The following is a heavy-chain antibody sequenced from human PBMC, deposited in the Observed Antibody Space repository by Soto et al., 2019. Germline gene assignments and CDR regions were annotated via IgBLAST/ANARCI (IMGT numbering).Heavy chain of an antibody. V-gene: IGHV3-64*01. CDR3: ARTSGYAFDY. Sequence: EVQLVESGGGLVQPGGSLRLSCAASGFTFSSYAMHWVRQAPGKGLEYVSVINSNGGSTYYANSAKGRFTISRDNSKNTLYLQMGSLRAEDMAVYYCARTSGYAFDYWGRGTLVTVSS. CDR1: GFTFSSYA. D-gene: IGHD5-12*01. CDR2: INSNGGST. J-gene: IGHJ4*02.